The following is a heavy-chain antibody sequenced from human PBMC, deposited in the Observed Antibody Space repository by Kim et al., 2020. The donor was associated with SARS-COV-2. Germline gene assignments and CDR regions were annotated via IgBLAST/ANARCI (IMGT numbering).Heavy chain of an antibody. J-gene: IGHJ5*02. CDR1: GYTFTGYY. Sequence: ASVKVSCKASGYTFTGYYMHWVRQAPGQGLEWMGWINPNSGGTNYAQKFQGWVTMTRDTSISTAYMELSRLRSDDTAVYYCAREGITMVRGVRSWFDPWGQGTLVPVSS. CDR2: INPNSGGT. D-gene: IGHD3-10*01. V-gene: IGHV1-2*04. CDR3: AREGITMVRGVRSWFDP.